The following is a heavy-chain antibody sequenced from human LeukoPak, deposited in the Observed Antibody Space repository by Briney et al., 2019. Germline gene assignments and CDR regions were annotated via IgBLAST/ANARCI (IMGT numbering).Heavy chain of an antibody. CDR3: ARVGQNYDILGFDP. Sequence: SETLSLTCTVSGGSISSYYWSWIRQPAGKGLEWIGRIYTSGSTNYNPSLKSRVTMSVDTSKNQFSLKLSSVTAADTAVYYCARVGQNYDILGFDPWGQGTLVTVSS. D-gene: IGHD3-9*01. CDR1: GGSISSYY. V-gene: IGHV4-4*07. J-gene: IGHJ5*02. CDR2: IYTSGST.